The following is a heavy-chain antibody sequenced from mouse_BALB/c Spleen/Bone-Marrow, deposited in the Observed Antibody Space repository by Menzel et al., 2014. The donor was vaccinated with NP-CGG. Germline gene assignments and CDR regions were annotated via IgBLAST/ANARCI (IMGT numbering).Heavy chain of an antibody. J-gene: IGHJ1*01. CDR1: GYTFTDYE. CDR3: TRGGYFISPVLFYFVF. V-gene: IGHV1-15*01. Sequence: VQLQQSGAELVRPGASVTLSCTASGYTFTDYEMHWVKQTPVHGLEWIGAIDPETGSTAYNQKFKGKATLTADKSSSSAPMVRRGVTLVDSAASFCTRGGYFISPVLFYFVFWGAEATLTVSS. CDR2: IDPETGST. D-gene: IGHD1-1*01.